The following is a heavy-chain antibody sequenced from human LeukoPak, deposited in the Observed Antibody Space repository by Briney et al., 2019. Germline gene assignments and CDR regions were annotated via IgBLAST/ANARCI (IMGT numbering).Heavy chain of an antibody. Sequence: SETLSLTCTVSGYSISSGYYWGWIRQPPGKGLEWIGSIYHSGSTYYNPSLKSRVTISVDTSKNQFSLKLSSVTAADTAVYYCARSGDKGGEYYYDSSGYPSPMDVWGQGTTVTVSS. CDR3: ARSGDKGGEYYYDSSGYPSPMDV. D-gene: IGHD3-22*01. CDR1: GYSISSGYY. V-gene: IGHV4-38-2*02. CDR2: IYHSGST. J-gene: IGHJ6*02.